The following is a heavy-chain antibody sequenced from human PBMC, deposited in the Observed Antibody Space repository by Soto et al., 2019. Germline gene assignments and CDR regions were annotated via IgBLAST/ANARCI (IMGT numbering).Heavy chain of an antibody. D-gene: IGHD6-19*01. CDR1: GGSISSYY. J-gene: IGHJ6*02. V-gene: IGHV4-59*01. CDR2: IYYSGST. CDR3: ARDSGIAVAGTYYYYGMDV. Sequence: SETLSLTCTVSGGSISSYYWSWIRQPPGKGLEWIGYIYYSGSTNYNPSLKSRVTISVDTSKNQFSLKLSSVTAADTAVYYCARDSGIAVAGTYYYYGMDVWGQGTTVTVYS.